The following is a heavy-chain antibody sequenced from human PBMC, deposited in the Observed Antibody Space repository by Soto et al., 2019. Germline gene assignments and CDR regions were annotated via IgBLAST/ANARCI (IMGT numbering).Heavy chain of an antibody. Sequence: PSETLSLTCNVSGCSISDYYWCWIRQPAGKGLEWIGRLYASGTTDYNPSLRSRVTMSVDTSKNHFSLRLNSVTAADTAVYYCTLCATAGYFDLWGRGTLVTVSS. CDR3: TLCATAGYFDL. CDR1: GCSISDYY. J-gene: IGHJ2*01. V-gene: IGHV4-4*07. CDR2: LYASGTT.